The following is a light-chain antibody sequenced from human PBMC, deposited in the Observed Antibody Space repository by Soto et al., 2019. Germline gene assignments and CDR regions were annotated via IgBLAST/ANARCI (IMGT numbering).Light chain of an antibody. CDR3: CSYAGTYTLV. CDR1: SGDVGGYDF. V-gene: IGLV2-11*01. Sequence: QSVLTQPRSVSGSPGQSVTISCTGSSGDVGGYDFVSWYQQHPGKAPKLMISDVSERPSGVPDRFSGSKSANTASLTISGLQAEDEADYYCCSYAGTYTLVFGGGTKVTVL. J-gene: IGLJ3*02. CDR2: DVS.